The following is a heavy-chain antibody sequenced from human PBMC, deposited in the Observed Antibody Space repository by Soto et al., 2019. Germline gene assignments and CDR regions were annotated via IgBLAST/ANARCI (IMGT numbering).Heavy chain of an antibody. CDR1: GGSVSSVKYF. CDR3: ARTVMPVGNLAAFDH. D-gene: IGHD7-27*01. V-gene: IGHV4-61*01. Sequence: PSETLSLTCNVSGGSVSSVKYFWSWIRQPPGKGLEWIAYIYNNGNTNYNPSLKSRATISVDTSKNQCSLKLMSVTAADSAVYFCARTVMPVGNLAAFDHWGQGVLVTVSS. CDR2: IYNNGNT. J-gene: IGHJ4*02.